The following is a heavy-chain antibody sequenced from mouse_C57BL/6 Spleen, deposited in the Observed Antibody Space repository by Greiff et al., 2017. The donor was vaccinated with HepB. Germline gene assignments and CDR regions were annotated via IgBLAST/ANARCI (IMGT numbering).Heavy chain of an antibody. V-gene: IGHV5-9-1*02. J-gene: IGHJ3*01. D-gene: IGHD2-1*01. CDR2: ISSGGDYI. CDR1: GFTFSSYA. CDR3: TRDDYGKAWFAY. Sequence: EVMLVESGEGLVKPGGSLKLSCAASGFTFSSYAMSWVRQTPEKRLEWVAYISSGGDYIYYADTVKGRFTISRDNARNTLYLQMSSLKSEDTAMYYCTRDDYGKAWFAYWGQGTLVTVSA.